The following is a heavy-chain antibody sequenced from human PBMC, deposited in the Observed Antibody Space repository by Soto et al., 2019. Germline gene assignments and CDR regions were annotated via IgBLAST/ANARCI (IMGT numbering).Heavy chain of an antibody. J-gene: IGHJ4*02. V-gene: IGHV5-51*01. CDR2: MHPGDADT. CDR1: GYSFVSYW. CDR3: ARPRSGPMAGETIYLDY. Sequence: PGASLKISCTGFGYSFVSYWIGGVRQTPGKGLEWVAIMHPGDADTIYSPSFHGQVTISADSSISATFLHWRSVKASETAMYYCARPRSGPMAGETIYLDYGGQGPLVTVSS. D-gene: IGHD6-19*01.